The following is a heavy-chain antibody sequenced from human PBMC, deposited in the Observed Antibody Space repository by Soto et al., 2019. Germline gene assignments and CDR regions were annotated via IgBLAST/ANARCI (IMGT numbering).Heavy chain of an antibody. J-gene: IGHJ3*02. CDR1: GFTFSSYS. CDR2: ISSSSSYI. D-gene: IGHD4-17*01. CDR3: ARREDYADDAFDI. V-gene: IGHV3-21*01. Sequence: EVQLVESGGGLVKPGGSLRLSCAASGFTFSSYSMNWVRQAPGKGLEWVSSISSSSSYIYYADSVKGRFTISRDNAKNSLYLQMNSLRAEDTAVYYCARREDYADDAFDIWGQGTMVTVSS.